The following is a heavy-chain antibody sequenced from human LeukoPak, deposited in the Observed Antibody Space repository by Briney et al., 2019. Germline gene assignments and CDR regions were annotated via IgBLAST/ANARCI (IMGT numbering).Heavy chain of an antibody. CDR1: GGTFSSYA. CDR2: IIPIFGTA. CDR3: ASAPRYSSSWPNNWFDP. Sequence: SVKVSCKASGGTFSSYAISWVRQAPGQGLEWMGGIIPIFGTANYAQKFQGRVTITADESTSTAYMELSSLRSKDTAVYFWASAPRYSSSWPNNWFDPWGQGTLVTVSS. V-gene: IGHV1-69*13. D-gene: IGHD6-13*01. J-gene: IGHJ5*02.